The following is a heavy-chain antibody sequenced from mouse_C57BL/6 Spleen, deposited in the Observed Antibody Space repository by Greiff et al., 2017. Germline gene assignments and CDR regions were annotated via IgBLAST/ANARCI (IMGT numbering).Heavy chain of an antibody. V-gene: IGHV1-55*01. CDR1: GYTFTSYW. CDR3: ARAWGDSSGTGFAY. CDR2: IYPGSGST. Sequence: VQLQQPGAELVKPGASVKMSCKASGYTFTSYWITWVKQRPGQGLEWIGDIYPGSGSTNYNEKFKSKATLTVDTSSSTAYMQLSSLTSEDSAVYYCARAWGDSSGTGFAYWGQGTLVTVSA. D-gene: IGHD3-2*02. J-gene: IGHJ3*01.